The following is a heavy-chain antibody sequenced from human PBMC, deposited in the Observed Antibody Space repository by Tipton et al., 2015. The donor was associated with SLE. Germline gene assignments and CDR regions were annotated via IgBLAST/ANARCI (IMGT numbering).Heavy chain of an antibody. Sequence: TLSLTCTVSGGSISSSSYYWSWIRQPPGKGLEWIGCMYYSGSTNYNPSLKSRVTISVDTSKNQFSLKLSSVTAADTAVYYCARDCSTTSCYFRYGSGPDAFDIWGQGTMVTVSS. D-gene: IGHD2-2*01. CDR2: MYYSGST. V-gene: IGHV4-61*01. CDR3: ARDCSTTSCYFRYGSGPDAFDI. J-gene: IGHJ3*02. CDR1: GGSISSSSYY.